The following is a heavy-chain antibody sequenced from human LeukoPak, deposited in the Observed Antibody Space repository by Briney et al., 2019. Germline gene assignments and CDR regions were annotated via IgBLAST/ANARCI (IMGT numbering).Heavy chain of an antibody. V-gene: IGHV4-4*07. CDR3: ASSRVLWFGELLYYFDY. J-gene: IGHJ4*02. CDR1: GGSISSYY. Sequence: PSETLSLTCTVSGGSISSYYWSWIRQPAGKGQEWIGRIYTSGSTNYNPSLKSRVTMSVDTSKNQFSLKLSSVTAADTAVYYCASSRVLWFGELLYYFDYWGQGTLVTVSS. D-gene: IGHD3-10*01. CDR2: IYTSGST.